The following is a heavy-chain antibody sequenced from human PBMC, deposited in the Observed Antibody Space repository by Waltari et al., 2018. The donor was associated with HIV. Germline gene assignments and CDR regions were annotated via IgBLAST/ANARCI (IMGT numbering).Heavy chain of an antibody. CDR2: MKSKTDGGTT. CDR1: GFTFSNAW. CDR3: TTDRVEHDY. Sequence: EVQLVESGGGLVKPGGSLRLSCAASGFTFSNAWMSWVRQAPGKGLEWVGRMKSKTDGGTTDYAAPVKGRFTISRDESKNTLYLQMNSLKTEDTAVYYCTTDRVEHDYWGQGTLVTVSS. J-gene: IGHJ4*02. V-gene: IGHV3-15*01. D-gene: IGHD1-1*01.